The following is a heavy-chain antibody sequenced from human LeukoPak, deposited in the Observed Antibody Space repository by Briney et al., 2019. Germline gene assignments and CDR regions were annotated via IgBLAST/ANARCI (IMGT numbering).Heavy chain of an antibody. V-gene: IGHV1-2*02. CDR3: ARATNSPYFDY. Sequence: ASVTVSCTASGYTFTDYYMHWVRQAPGQGLERMGWINPNSGGTNYAQKFQGSVTMTRDTSITTAYMELNRLTSDDTAVYYCARATNSPYFDYWGQGTLVTVSS. J-gene: IGHJ4*02. D-gene: IGHD2/OR15-2a*01. CDR1: GYTFTDYY. CDR2: INPNSGGT.